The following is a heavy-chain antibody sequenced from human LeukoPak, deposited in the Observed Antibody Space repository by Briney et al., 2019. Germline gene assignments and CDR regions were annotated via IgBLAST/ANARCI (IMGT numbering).Heavy chain of an antibody. V-gene: IGHV4-39*07. CDR3: ASEVGATRQEAFDI. D-gene: IGHD1-26*01. J-gene: IGHJ3*02. CDR1: GGSISSSSYY. CDR2: IYYSGST. Sequence: SETLSLTCTVSGGSISSSSYYWGWIRQPPGKGLEWIGSIYYSGSTYYNPSLKSRVTISVDTSKNQFSLKLSPVTAADTAVYYCASEVGATRQEAFDIWGQGTMVTVSS.